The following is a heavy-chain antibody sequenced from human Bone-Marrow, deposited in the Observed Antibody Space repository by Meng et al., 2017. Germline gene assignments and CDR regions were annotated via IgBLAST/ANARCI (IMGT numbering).Heavy chain of an antibody. J-gene: IGHJ4*02. Sequence: HLRQAGEGLLKPPEALSLTCVVSGGSFSDYYWSWIRQPPGKGLEWIGEINHSGSTNYNPSLESRATISVDTSQNNLSLKLSSVTAADSAVYYCARGPTTMAHDFDYWGQGTLVTVSS. V-gene: IGHV4-34*01. CDR1: GGSFSDYY. D-gene: IGHD4-11*01. CDR2: INHSGST. CDR3: ARGPTTMAHDFDY.